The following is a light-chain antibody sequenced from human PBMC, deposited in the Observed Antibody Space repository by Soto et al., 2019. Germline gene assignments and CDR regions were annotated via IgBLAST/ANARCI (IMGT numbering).Light chain of an antibody. V-gene: IGKV1-5*03. CDR1: QSISSW. CDR3: QQYNNYLWT. J-gene: IGKJ1*01. CDR2: KAS. Sequence: DIQMTQSPSTLSASVGDRVTITCRASQSISSWLAWYQQKPGKAPKLLIYKASSLESGVPSRFSGSGSGTEFTLTISSVQPDDFATDCCQQYNNYLWTFGQGTKVEIK.